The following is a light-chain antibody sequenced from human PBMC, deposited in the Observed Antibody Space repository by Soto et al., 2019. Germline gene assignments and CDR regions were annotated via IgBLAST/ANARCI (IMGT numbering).Light chain of an antibody. Sequence: QSVLAQPSSVSRSPGQSITLSRPGTSSDVENYNLVSWYQQYPGKAPKVIIYQVTKRPSGVSARFSGSKSGDTASLTISGLQAEDEADYYCCSHAGPNPSYVFGTGTKVTVL. CDR2: QVT. CDR1: SSDVENYNL. J-gene: IGLJ1*01. CDR3: CSHAGPNPSYV. V-gene: IGLV2-23*02.